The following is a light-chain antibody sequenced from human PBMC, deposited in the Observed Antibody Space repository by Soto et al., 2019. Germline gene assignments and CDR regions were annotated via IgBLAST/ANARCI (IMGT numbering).Light chain of an antibody. CDR3: QQDNSYSPYT. Sequence: DIQMTQSPSTLSASVGDRVTITCRASQSISSWLAWYQQKPGKAPKLLIYKASSLESGVPSRFSGSGSGTEFTLTISSRQPDDVATDYCQQDNSYSPYTFGQGTKLEIK. J-gene: IGKJ2*01. CDR1: QSISSW. CDR2: KAS. V-gene: IGKV1-5*03.